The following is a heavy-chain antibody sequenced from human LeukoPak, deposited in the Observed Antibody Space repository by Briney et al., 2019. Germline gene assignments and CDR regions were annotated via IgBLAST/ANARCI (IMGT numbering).Heavy chain of an antibody. CDR2: INPSGGST. V-gene: IGHV1-46*01. Sequence: ASVKVSCKASGYTFTNYFIHWVRQAPAQGLEWMGIINPSGGSTSYAQKFQGTVTMTRDTSTNTVYMELSSLRSEDTAVYYCARDYSNARAFDYWGQGTLVTVPS. J-gene: IGHJ4*02. CDR1: GYTFTNYF. CDR3: ARDYSNARAFDY. D-gene: IGHD4-11*01.